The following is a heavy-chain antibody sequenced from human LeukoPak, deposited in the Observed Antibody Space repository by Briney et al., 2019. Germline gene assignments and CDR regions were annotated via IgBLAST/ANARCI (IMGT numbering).Heavy chain of an antibody. D-gene: IGHD6-13*01. J-gene: IGHJ4*02. CDR2: ISSSSSYI. V-gene: IGHV3-21*04. CDR1: GFTFSSYN. CDR3: AKGSTSWLYVDY. Sequence: PGGSLRLSCAASGFTFSSYNMNWVRQAPGKGLEWVSSISSSSSYIYYADSVKGRFTISRDNAKNSLYLQMNSLRAEDTAVYYCAKGSTSWLYVDYWGQGTLVTVSS.